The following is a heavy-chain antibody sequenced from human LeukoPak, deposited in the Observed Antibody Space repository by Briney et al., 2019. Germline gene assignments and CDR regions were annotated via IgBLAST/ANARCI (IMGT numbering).Heavy chain of an antibody. V-gene: IGHV3-30-3*01. Sequence: GGSLRLSCAASGFTFSSYAMHWVRQAPGKGLEWVAVISYDGSNKYYADSVKGRFTISRDNSKNTLYLQMNSLRAEDTAVYYCARSGEYDYVWGSYRYRPNPLAYWGQGTLVTVSS. CDR2: ISYDGSNK. D-gene: IGHD3-16*02. CDR3: ARSGEYDYVWGSYRYRPNPLAY. J-gene: IGHJ4*02. CDR1: GFTFSSYA.